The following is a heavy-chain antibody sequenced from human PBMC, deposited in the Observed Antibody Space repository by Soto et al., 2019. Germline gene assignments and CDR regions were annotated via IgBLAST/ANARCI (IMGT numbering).Heavy chain of an antibody. D-gene: IGHD2-2*01. CDR3: AKGYCSSTSCSFDY. J-gene: IGHJ4*02. Sequence: GGSLRLSCAASGFTFSSYAMSWVRQAPGKGLEWVSVISGTGDTTYDADSVKGRFTISRDNSMNTAFLQMNSLRAEDTALYYCAKGYCSSTSCSFDYWGQGTLVTVSS. CDR2: ISGTGDTT. V-gene: IGHV3-23*01. CDR1: GFTFSSYA.